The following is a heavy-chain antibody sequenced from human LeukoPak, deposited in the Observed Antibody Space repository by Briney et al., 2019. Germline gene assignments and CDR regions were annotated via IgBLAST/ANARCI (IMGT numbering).Heavy chain of an antibody. CDR3: AKGYSVNPWSYFDY. V-gene: IGHV3-23*01. Sequence: PGGSLRLSCAASGFTFSSYAMTWVRQAPGKGLEWVSTVSGGGGSTYYADSVKGRFTISRDNSQNTLYLQMDSLRAEDTAVYFCAKGYSVNPWSYFDYWGQGTLVTVSS. D-gene: IGHD4-11*01. J-gene: IGHJ4*02. CDR2: VSGGGGST. CDR1: GFTFSSYA.